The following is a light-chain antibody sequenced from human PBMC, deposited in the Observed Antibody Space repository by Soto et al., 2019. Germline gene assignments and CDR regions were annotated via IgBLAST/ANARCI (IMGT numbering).Light chain of an antibody. Sequence: DIQLTQSPSTLSASVGDRVTLTCRASQSLNTRLAWYQQRPGKAPKLLIYDASTLESGVPSRFSGGGSGTEFTLTISSLQPDDIATYYCQQYNSLHVAFGQGTKVDIK. J-gene: IGKJ1*01. V-gene: IGKV1-5*01. CDR3: QQYNSLHVA. CDR1: QSLNTR. CDR2: DAS.